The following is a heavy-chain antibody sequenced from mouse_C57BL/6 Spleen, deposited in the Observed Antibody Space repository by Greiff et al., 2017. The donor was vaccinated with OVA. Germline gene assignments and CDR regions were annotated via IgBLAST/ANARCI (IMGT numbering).Heavy chain of an antibody. CDR2: ILPGSCST. CDR1: GYTFTGYW. J-gene: IGHJ4*01. Sequence: QVQLQQSGAELMKPGASVKLSCKATGYTFTGYWIEWVKQRPGHGLEWIGEILPGSCSTNYNEKFKGKATFTADTSSNTAYMQLSSLTTEDSAIYYCARWDGNYYAMDYWGQGTSVTVAS. D-gene: IGHD4-1*01. V-gene: IGHV1-9*01. CDR3: ARWDGNYYAMDY.